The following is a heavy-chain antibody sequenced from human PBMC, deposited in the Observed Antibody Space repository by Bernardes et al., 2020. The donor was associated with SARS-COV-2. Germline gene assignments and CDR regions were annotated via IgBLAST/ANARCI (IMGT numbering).Heavy chain of an antibody. J-gene: IGHJ4*02. V-gene: IGHV3-43*01. Sequence: GGSLRLSCAASGFTFDDYTMHWVRQAPGKGLEWVSLISWDGGSTYYADSVKGRFTISRDNSKNSLYLQMNSLRTEDTALYYCAKAYSSSSGDPFDYWGQGTLVTGSS. CDR1: GFTFDDYT. CDR2: ISWDGGST. D-gene: IGHD6-6*01. CDR3: AKAYSSSSGDPFDY.